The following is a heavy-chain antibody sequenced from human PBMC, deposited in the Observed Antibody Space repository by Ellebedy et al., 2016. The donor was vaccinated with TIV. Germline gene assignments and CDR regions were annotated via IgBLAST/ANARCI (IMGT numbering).Heavy chain of an antibody. CDR1: GFTFTTYA. CDR3: AKSGFSGYGYFDS. D-gene: IGHD5-12*01. J-gene: IGHJ4*01. Sequence: GESLKISCAASGFTFTTYAMSWVRQAPGKGLAWVSAISGSGDYTYYAASVKARFTISRDNSRKTLYLQMNSLRVEDTAVYYCAKSGFSGYGYFDSWGQGSLVTVSS. V-gene: IGHV3-23*01. CDR2: ISGSGDYT.